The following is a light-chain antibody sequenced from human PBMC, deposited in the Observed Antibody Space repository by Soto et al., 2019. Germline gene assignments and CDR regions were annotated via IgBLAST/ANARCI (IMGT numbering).Light chain of an antibody. Sequence: QSVLTQPASVSGSPGQSITISCTGTSSDVGGYNYVSWYQQYPGKAPKLMIYEVSNRPSGVSNRFSGSKSGNTASLTISGLQAEDRADYYCSSYTSRSTYVFGTGTKLTVL. CDR1: SSDVGGYNY. V-gene: IGLV2-14*01. CDR2: EVS. J-gene: IGLJ1*01. CDR3: SSYTSRSTYV.